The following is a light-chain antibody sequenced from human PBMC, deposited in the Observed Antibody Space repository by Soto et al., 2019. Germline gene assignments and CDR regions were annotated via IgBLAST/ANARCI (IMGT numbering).Light chain of an antibody. CDR1: QDISKY. CDR2: DAS. Sequence: DIQMTQSPSSLSASVGDRVTITCQASQDISKYLNWYQHKPGKAPKLLIYDASNLETGVPSRFSGSGSGTDFTFTISSLQPEDIATFFCQQYDNLPHTFGQGTKLEIK. J-gene: IGKJ2*01. V-gene: IGKV1-33*01. CDR3: QQYDNLPHT.